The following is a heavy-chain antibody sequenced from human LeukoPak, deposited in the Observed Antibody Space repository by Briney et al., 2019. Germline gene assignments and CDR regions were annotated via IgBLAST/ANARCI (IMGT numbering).Heavy chain of an antibody. D-gene: IGHD2-15*01. CDR3: AREDQPRGTFDY. Sequence: PGGSLRLSCAASGFTFSNYWMTWVRQAPGKGLEWVANIKQDGSEKYYVGSVKGRFTISRDNAKNSLYLQMNSLRAEDTALYYCAREDQPRGTFDYWGQGILVTVSS. CDR1: GFTFSNYW. V-gene: IGHV3-7*05. CDR2: IKQDGSEK. J-gene: IGHJ4*02.